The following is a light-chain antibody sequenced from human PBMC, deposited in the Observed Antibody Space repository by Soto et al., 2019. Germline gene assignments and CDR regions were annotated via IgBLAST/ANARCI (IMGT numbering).Light chain of an antibody. CDR1: QGLLHSNGDTF. CDR3: MQGTHWPYT. J-gene: IGKJ2*01. V-gene: IGKV2-30*02. CDR2: QVS. Sequence: DVVMTQSPLSLPVTLGQPASISCRSSQGLLHSNGDTFLSWFQQRPGQSPRRLIYQVSNRDSGVPYRFIGSGSGTDFTLTISRVEAEDVGIYYCMQGTHWPYTFGQGTKLEI.